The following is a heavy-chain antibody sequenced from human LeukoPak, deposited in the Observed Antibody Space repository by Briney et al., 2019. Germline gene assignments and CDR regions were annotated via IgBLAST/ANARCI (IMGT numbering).Heavy chain of an antibody. V-gene: IGHV3-21*01. D-gene: IGHD2-2*02. CDR2: ISGSSSYI. CDR1: GFTFSSYS. CDR3: ARDKYCSSTSCYKGTFDY. Sequence: GGSLRLSCAASGFTFSSYSMNWVRQAPGKGLEWVSSISGSSSYIYYADSVKGRFTISRDNAKNSLYLQMNSLRAEDTAVYYCARDKYCSSTSCYKGTFDYWGQGTLVTVSS. J-gene: IGHJ4*02.